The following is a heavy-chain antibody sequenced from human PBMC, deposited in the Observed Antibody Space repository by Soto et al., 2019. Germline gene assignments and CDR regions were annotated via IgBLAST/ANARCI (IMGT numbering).Heavy chain of an antibody. V-gene: IGHV3-23*01. D-gene: IGHD3-10*01. J-gene: IGHJ6*02. Sequence: RLSCATSGFTFNTYPMTWVRQAPGKGLEWVSSISSTAGRTSSYADSVKGRFAISRDFSDNTVYLQMNNLRVDDTAVYFCAKGVLSFHYGMEVWGQGTTVTVSS. CDR1: GFTFNTYP. CDR3: AKGVLSFHYGMEV. CDR2: ISSTAGRTS.